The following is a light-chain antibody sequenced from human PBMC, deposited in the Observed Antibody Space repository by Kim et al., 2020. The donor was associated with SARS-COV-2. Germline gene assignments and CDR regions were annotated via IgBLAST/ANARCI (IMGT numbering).Light chain of an antibody. CDR2: AAS. J-gene: IGKJ1*01. V-gene: IGKV1-27*01. CDR3: QKYDSAPWT. Sequence: DIQMTQSPSSLSASVGDRVTVTCRASQGISNYLAWYQQKPWKVPRLLIYAASALQSGVPSRFSGSGSGTDFALTISSLQPEDVATYFCQKYDSAPWTFGQGTKVDIK. CDR1: QGISNY.